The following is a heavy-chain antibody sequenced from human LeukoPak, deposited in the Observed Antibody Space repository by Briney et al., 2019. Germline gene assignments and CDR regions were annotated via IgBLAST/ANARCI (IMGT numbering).Heavy chain of an antibody. V-gene: IGHV4-4*07. D-gene: IGHD3-16*02. CDR2: IYTSGST. Sequence: SETLSLTCTVSGGSISSYYWSWIRQPAGKGLEWIGRIYTSGSTNYNPSLKSRVTMSVDTSKNQFSLKLSSVTAADTAVYYCARGDYDYVWGSYRMYYFDYWGQGTLVTVSS. CDR3: ARGDYDYVWGSYRMYYFDY. CDR1: GGSISSYY. J-gene: IGHJ4*02.